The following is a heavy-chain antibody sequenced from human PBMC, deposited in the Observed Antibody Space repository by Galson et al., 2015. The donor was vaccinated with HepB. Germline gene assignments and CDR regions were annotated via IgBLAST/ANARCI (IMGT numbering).Heavy chain of an antibody. CDR2: IWYDGSNK. D-gene: IGHD3-10*01. CDR1: GFTFSSYG. CDR3: AKGLSGGLLWFGESGGMDV. Sequence: SLRLSCAASGFTFSSYGMHWVRQAPGKGLEWVAVIWYDGSNKYYADSVKGRFTISRDNSKNTLYLQMNSLRAEDTAVYYCAKGLSGGLLWFGESGGMDVWGQGTTVTVSS. V-gene: IGHV3-33*06. J-gene: IGHJ6*02.